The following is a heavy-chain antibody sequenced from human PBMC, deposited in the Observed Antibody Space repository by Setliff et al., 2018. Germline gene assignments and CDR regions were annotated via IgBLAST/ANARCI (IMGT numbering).Heavy chain of an antibody. J-gene: IGHJ6*02. Sequence: ASVKVSCKDSGYTFSTYGISWVRQAPGQGLEWMGWISAYNGNTNYAQRFQGRVTMTTDTSTSTAYMELRSLRADETAVYYCSRFGLYYEAVYGGGDYYYCGMDVWGQGTTVTVSS. CDR3: SRFGLYYEAVYGGGDYYYCGMDV. D-gene: IGHD3-16*01. CDR2: ISAYNGNT. V-gene: IGHV1-18*01. CDR1: GYTFSTYG.